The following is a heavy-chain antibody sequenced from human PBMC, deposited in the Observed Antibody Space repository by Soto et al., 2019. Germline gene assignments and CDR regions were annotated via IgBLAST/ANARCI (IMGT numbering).Heavy chain of an antibody. CDR2: IIPIFGTA. Sequence: SVKVSCKASGGTFSSYAISWVRQAPGQGLEWMGGIIPIFGTANYAQKFQGRVTITADESASTAYMELSSLRSEDTAVYYCARNRADNYYGSGFYYYGMDVWGQGTTVTVSS. CDR3: ARNRADNYYGSGFYYYGMDV. CDR1: GGTFSSYA. J-gene: IGHJ6*02. D-gene: IGHD3-10*01. V-gene: IGHV1-69*13.